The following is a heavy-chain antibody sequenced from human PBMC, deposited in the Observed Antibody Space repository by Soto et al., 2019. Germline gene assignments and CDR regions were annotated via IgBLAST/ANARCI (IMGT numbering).Heavy chain of an antibody. Sequence: QVQLVQSGAEVKKPGSSVKVSCKASGGTFSSYTISWVRQAPGQGLEWMGRIIPILGIANYAQKFQGRVTITADKSTSTAYMELSSLRSEDTAVYYCARGTFNSVTTSYYMDVWGKGTTVTVSS. CDR2: IIPILGIA. D-gene: IGHD4-4*01. CDR1: GGTFSSYT. J-gene: IGHJ6*03. V-gene: IGHV1-69*02. CDR3: ARGTFNSVTTSYYMDV.